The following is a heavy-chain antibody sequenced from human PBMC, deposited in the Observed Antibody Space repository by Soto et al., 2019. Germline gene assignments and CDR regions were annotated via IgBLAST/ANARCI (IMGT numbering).Heavy chain of an antibody. CDR1: GGSISSSSYY. CDR3: ARHARFYDILTGFWSWFDP. V-gene: IGHV4-39*01. J-gene: IGHJ5*02. CDR2: IYYSGST. Sequence: SETLSLTCTVSGGSISSSSYYWGWIRQPPGKGLEWIGSIYYSGSTYYNPSLKSRVTISVDTSKNQFSLKLSSVTAADTALYYCARHARFYDILTGFWSWFDPWGQGTLVTVSS. D-gene: IGHD3-9*01.